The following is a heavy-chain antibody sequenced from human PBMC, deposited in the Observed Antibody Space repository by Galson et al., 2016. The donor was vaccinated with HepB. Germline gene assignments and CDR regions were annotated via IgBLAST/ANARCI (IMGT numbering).Heavy chain of an antibody. D-gene: IGHD6-19*01. CDR1: GFIFSNYG. CDR2: IWFDGSIQ. Sequence: SLRLSCAASGFIFSNYGTHWVRQAPGKGLEWVAVIWFDGSIQYYADSVKGRFTISRDNSNNMLSLQMDSLRGEDTAIYYCARVNGTGWPVFDNWGQGTLVTVSS. CDR3: ARVNGTGWPVFDN. V-gene: IGHV3-33*01. J-gene: IGHJ4*02.